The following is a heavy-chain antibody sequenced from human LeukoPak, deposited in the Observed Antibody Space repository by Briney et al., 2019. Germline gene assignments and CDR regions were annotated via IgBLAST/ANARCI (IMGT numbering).Heavy chain of an antibody. V-gene: IGHV4-61*02. CDR3: ARHVARDYYYGMDV. CDR2: IYTSGST. CDR1: GGSISSGSYY. Sequence: PSETLSLTCTVSGGSISSGSYYWSWIRQPAGKGLEWIGRIYTSGSTNYNPSLKSRVTISVDTSKNQFSLKLSSVTAADTAVYYCARHVARDYYYGMDVWGQGTTVTVSS. J-gene: IGHJ6*02.